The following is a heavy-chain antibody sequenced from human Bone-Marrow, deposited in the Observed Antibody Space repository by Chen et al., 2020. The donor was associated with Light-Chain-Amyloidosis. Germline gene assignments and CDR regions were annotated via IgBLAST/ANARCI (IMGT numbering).Heavy chain of an antibody. CDR2: ISSSSSAI. J-gene: IGHJ4*02. V-gene: IGHV3-11*01. Sequence: QVQLVESGGGVVQPGGSLKLSCTASGFTFSDFYMSWIRQATGKGLEGISYISSSSSAIYYADAGKGRFTISRDNAENSVYLQMDRLRAEDTAVYYCARGYKFGYYWGQGTLVNVSS. CDR3: ARGYKFGYY. CDR1: GFTFSDFY. D-gene: IGHD3-16*01.